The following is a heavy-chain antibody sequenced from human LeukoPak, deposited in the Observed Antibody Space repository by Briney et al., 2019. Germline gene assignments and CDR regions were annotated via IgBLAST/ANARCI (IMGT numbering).Heavy chain of an antibody. J-gene: IGHJ4*02. Sequence: GESLKISCKGSGYSFTNYWIGWVRQMPGKGLEWMGIIYPGYSDTRYSPSFQGQVTISADKSISTAYLQWTSLKASDTAMFYCARHAGIAAPGPDYWGQGTLVTVSS. D-gene: IGHD6-13*01. V-gene: IGHV5-51*01. CDR2: IYPGYSDT. CDR1: GYSFTNYW. CDR3: ARHAGIAAPGPDY.